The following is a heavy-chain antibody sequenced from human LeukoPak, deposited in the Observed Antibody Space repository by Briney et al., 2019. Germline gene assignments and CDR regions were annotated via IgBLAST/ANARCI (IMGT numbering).Heavy chain of an antibody. CDR3: AKDSGDTPFDY. V-gene: IGHV3-23*01. J-gene: IGHJ4*02. CDR2: ISGSGGST. CDR1: GFTFTSVA. D-gene: IGHD4-17*01. Sequence: GGSLRLSSAASGFTFTSVAMSRVRQAPGKGLEWVSAISGSGGSTYYADSVKGRFTISRDNSKNTLYLQMNSLRAEDTAVYYCAKDSGDTPFDYWGQGTLVTVSS.